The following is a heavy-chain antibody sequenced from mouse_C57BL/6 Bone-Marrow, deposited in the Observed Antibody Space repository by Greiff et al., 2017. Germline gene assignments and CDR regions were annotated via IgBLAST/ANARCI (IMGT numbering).Heavy chain of an antibody. D-gene: IGHD1-1*01. CDR2: ISSGGDYI. J-gene: IGHJ2*01. CDR3: TRNYGSSYYFDY. Sequence: EVQLVESGDGLVKPGGSLKLSCAASGFTFSSYAMSWVRQTPEKRLEWVAYISSGGDYIYYADTVKGRFTISRDNARNTLYLQMSSLKSEDTAMXYCTRNYGSSYYFDYWGQGTTLTVSS. CDR1: GFTFSSYA. V-gene: IGHV5-9-1*02.